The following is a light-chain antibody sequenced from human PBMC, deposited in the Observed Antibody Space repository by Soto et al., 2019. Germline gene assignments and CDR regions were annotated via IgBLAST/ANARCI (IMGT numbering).Light chain of an antibody. V-gene: IGKV1-17*01. CDR3: LQHYIYPLT. Sequence: DIQMNQSPSSLSASVGDRVTITCRASQGIRNDLGWYQQKPGRAPKRLIYSTSTLESGVPSRFSGSGSGLELTLTISSLQPEDFATYYCLQHYIYPLTFGGGTNVEIK. CDR1: QGIRND. J-gene: IGKJ4*01. CDR2: STS.